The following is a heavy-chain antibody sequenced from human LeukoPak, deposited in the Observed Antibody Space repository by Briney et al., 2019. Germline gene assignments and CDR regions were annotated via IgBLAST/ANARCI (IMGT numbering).Heavy chain of an antibody. V-gene: IGHV3-23*01. CDR2: ISGSGGST. CDR3: AKVYDSSGSSFDY. Sequence: GGFLRLSCAASGFTFSSYAMSWVRQAPGKGLEWVSAISGSGGSTYYADSVKGRFTISRDNSKNTLYLQMNSLRAEDTAVYYCAKVYDSSGSSFDYWGQGTLVTVSS. D-gene: IGHD3-22*01. J-gene: IGHJ4*02. CDR1: GFTFSSYA.